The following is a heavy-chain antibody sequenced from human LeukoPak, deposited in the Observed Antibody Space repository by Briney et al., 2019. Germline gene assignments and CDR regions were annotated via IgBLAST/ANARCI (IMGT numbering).Heavy chain of an antibody. J-gene: IGHJ6*02. Sequence: GGSLRLSCAASGFTFSSYGMHWVRQAPGKGLEWVSTISGTGVNTFYADPVKGRFTVSRDNSKNTVYLQMNSLRAEDTAIYYCAKLTSASGAYGVDVWGQGTTVTVSS. CDR3: AKLTSASGAYGVDV. CDR1: GFTFSSYG. CDR2: ISGTGVNT. V-gene: IGHV3-23*01. D-gene: IGHD3-10*01.